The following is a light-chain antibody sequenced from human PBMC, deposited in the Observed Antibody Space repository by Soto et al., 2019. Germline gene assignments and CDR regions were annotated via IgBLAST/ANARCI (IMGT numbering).Light chain of an antibody. CDR3: QQSYSTPWT. J-gene: IGKJ1*01. Sequence: VLSQSPVTLSLYQGERATLSCRASQSVSGYLVWYQQKPGQAPRLLIYDASTRAAGIPARFIGSGSGTDFTLTISSLQPEDFATYYCQQSYSTPWTFGQGTKVDIK. V-gene: IGKV3-11*01. CDR2: DAS. CDR1: QSVSGY.